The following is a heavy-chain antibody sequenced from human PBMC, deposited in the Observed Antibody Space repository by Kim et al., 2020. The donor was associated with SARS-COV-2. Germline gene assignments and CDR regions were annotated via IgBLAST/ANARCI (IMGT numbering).Heavy chain of an antibody. J-gene: IGHJ5*02. CDR2: ISGSGGST. CDR3: ARWGIAHNWFDP. V-gene: IGHV3-23*01. Sequence: GGSLRLSCAASGFTFSSYAMSWVRQAPGKGLEWVSAISGSGGSTYYADSVKGRFTISRDNSKNTLYLQMNSLRAEDTAVYYCARWGIAHNWFDPWGQGTLVTVSS. CDR1: GFTFSSYA. D-gene: IGHD6-13*01.